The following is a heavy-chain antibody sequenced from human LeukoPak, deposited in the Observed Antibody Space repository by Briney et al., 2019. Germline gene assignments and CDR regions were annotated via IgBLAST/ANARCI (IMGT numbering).Heavy chain of an antibody. D-gene: IGHD3-22*01. CDR1: GGSLSFYY. CDR2: ISQNGDS. J-gene: IGHJ3*02. CDR3: ARGNYYDSRTYYRAFDI. V-gene: IGHV4-34*01. Sequence: SETLSLTCGVSGGSLSFYYWSWIRQSPGKGLEWIAGISQNGDSNYNMSLKSRVTISLDTSKNHFSLKLSSVTAADTAVYYCARGNYYDSRTYYRAFDIWGQGTMVTVSS.